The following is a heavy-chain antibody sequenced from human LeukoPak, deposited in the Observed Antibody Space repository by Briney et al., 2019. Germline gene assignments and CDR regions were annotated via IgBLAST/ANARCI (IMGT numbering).Heavy chain of an antibody. CDR1: GGTFSNYA. CDR3: ARVRNYGSGNYYYDLDV. J-gene: IGHJ6*02. CDR2: IIPILGIA. V-gene: IGHV1-69*04. D-gene: IGHD3-10*01. Sequence: GASVKVSCKASGGTFSNYAINWVRQAPGQGLEWMGRIIPILGIANYAQKFQGRVTIIADKSTSTAYMELSSLRSEDTAVYYCARVRNYGSGNYYYDLDVWGQGTTVTVSS.